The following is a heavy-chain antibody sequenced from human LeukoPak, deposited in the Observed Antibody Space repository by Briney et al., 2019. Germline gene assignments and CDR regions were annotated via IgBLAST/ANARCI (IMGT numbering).Heavy chain of an antibody. J-gene: IGHJ4*02. D-gene: IGHD3-3*01. CDR1: GGSFSGYY. CDR2: INHSGST. V-gene: IGHV4-34*01. Sequence: PSETLSLTCAVYGGSFSGYYWSWIHRPPGKGLEWIGEINHSGSTNYNPSLKSRVTISVDTSKNQFSLKLGSVTAADTAVYYCARAYYDFWSGYQFDYWGQGTLVTVSS. CDR3: ARAYYDFWSGYQFDY.